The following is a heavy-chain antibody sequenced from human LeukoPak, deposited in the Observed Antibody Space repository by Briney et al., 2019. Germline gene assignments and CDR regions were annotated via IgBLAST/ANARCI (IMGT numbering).Heavy chain of an antibody. V-gene: IGHV3-30*14. J-gene: IGHJ6*02. D-gene: IGHD1-26*01. CDR1: GFTFSSYA. CDR2: ISYDGSNK. CDR3: AREISGGMDV. Sequence: PGGSLRLSCAASGFTFSSYAMHWVRQAPGKGLEWVAVISYDGSNKYYADSVKGRFTISRDNSKNTLYLQMNSLRAEDTAVYYCAREISGGMDVWGQGTTVTVSS.